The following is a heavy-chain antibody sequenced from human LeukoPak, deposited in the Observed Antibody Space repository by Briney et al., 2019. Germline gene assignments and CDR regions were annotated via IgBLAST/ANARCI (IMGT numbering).Heavy chain of an antibody. CDR3: ARGGGYSSSWYGGSENWFDP. V-gene: IGHV4-4*02. CDR2: IYYSGST. Sequence: SETLSLTCAVPGGSISSSNWWSWVRQPPGKGLEWIGYIYYSGSTYYNPSLKSRVTISVDTSKNQFSLKLSSVTAADTAVYYCARGGGYSSSWYGGSENWFDPWGQGTLVTVSS. CDR1: GGSISSSNW. J-gene: IGHJ5*02. D-gene: IGHD6-13*01.